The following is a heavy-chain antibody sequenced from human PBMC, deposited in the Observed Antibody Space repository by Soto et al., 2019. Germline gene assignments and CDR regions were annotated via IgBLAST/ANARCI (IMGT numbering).Heavy chain of an antibody. V-gene: IGHV4-4*02. CDR1: GGSISSSNW. D-gene: IGHD3-10*01. J-gene: IGHJ6*02. CDR2: IYHSGST. CDR3: ARGLMVRGVLYYYGMDV. Sequence: QVPLQESGPGLVKPSGPLSLTCAVSGGSISSSNWWSWVRQPPGKGLEWIGKIYHSGSTNYNPSLKSRVTISVAKSKNQFSLKLSPVTAAATAVYYCARGLMVRGVLYYYGMDVWGQGTMVTVSS.